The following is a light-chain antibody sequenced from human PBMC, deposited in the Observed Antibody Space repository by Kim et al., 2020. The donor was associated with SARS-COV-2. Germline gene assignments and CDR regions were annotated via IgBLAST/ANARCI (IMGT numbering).Light chain of an antibody. CDR2: QDT. Sequence: SVSPGQTVSITCSGDELGDKYVCWYQQKSGQSPVVVIYQDTKRPSGIPERFSGSNSGNTATLTISGTQAMDEADYHCQAWDSSTVIFGGGTQLTVL. CDR1: ELGDKY. J-gene: IGLJ2*01. V-gene: IGLV3-1*01. CDR3: QAWDSSTVI.